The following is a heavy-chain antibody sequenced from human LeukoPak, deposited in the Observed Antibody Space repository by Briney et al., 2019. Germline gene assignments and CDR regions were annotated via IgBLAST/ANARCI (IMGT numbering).Heavy chain of an antibody. Sequence: PGGSLRLSCAASGFTFSSHSMSWVRQAPGKGLEWVACISSDSNDVFYADSVRGRFTISRDNAKNSLYLQVNSLIAEDTAVYHCARDNSGWGYFDYWGQGTLVTVSS. CDR2: ISSDSNDV. CDR1: GFTFSSHS. V-gene: IGHV3-21*06. J-gene: IGHJ4*02. D-gene: IGHD6-19*01. CDR3: ARDNSGWGYFDY.